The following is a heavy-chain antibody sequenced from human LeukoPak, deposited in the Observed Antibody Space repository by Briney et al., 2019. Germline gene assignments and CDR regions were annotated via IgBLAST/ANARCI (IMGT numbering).Heavy chain of an antibody. Sequence: GSSVKVSCKASGGTFSSYAISWVRQAPGQGLEWMGGIIPIFGTANYAQKFQGRVTITTDESTSTAYMELSSLRSEDTAVYYCAREDHRYLSGSPTHAFDIWGQGTMVTVSS. CDR2: IIPIFGTA. CDR3: AREDHRYLSGSPTHAFDI. V-gene: IGHV1-69*05. J-gene: IGHJ3*02. CDR1: GGTFSSYA. D-gene: IGHD3-10*01.